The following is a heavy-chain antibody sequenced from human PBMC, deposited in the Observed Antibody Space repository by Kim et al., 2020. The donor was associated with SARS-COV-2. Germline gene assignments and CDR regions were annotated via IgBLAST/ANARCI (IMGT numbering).Heavy chain of an antibody. CDR2: ISWNSGSI. J-gene: IGHJ4*01. V-gene: IGHV3-9*01. D-gene: IGHD3-22*01. CDR3: AKGSYYYDSSGYCDY. CDR1: GFTFDDYA. Sequence: GGSLRLSCAASGFTFDDYAMHWVRQAPGKGLEWVSGISWNSGSIGYADSVKGRFTISRDNAKNSLYLQMNSLRAEDTALYYCAKGSYYYDSSGYCDYWG.